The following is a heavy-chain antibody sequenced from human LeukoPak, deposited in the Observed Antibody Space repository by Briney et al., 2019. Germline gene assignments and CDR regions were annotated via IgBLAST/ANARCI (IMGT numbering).Heavy chain of an antibody. CDR3: ARNLIGGPAALIDF. CDR2: ITGGGNSI. Sequence: GGSLRLSCAASGFTFSDYSMNWVRQAPGKGLEWVSYITGGGNSIYYADSVEGRFTISSDNAKNSLYLQMESLRDEDTAVYYCARNLIGGPAALIDFWGQGALVTLSS. D-gene: IGHD2-2*01. V-gene: IGHV3-48*02. CDR1: GFTFSDYS. J-gene: IGHJ4*02.